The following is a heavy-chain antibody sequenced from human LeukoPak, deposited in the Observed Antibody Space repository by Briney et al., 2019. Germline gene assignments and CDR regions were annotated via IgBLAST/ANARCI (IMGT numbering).Heavy chain of an antibody. V-gene: IGHV3-23*01. CDR2: ISGSGGST. CDR3: AKDSAKKYDDY. CDR1: GFTFSSYG. Sequence: EPGGSLRLSCAASGFTFSSYGMRWVRQAPGKGLEWVSAISGSGGSTYYADSVKGRFTISRENSKNTLYLQMNSLRAEDTAVYYCAKDSAKKYDDYWGQGTLVTVSS. D-gene: IGHD2/OR15-2a*01. J-gene: IGHJ4*02.